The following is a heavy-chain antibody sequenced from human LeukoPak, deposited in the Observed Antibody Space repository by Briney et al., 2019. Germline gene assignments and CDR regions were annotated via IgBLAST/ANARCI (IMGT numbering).Heavy chain of an antibody. CDR3: AKGYGSGSSTYHFDY. CDR1: GFTFSSYA. J-gene: IGHJ4*02. Sequence: GGSLILSCAASGFTFSSYAMSWVRQAPGKGLEWVSAISGSGGSTYYADSVKGRFTISRDNSKNTLYLQMNSLRVEDTAVYYCAKGYGSGSSTYHFDYWGQGTLVTVSS. V-gene: IGHV3-23*01. CDR2: ISGSGGST. D-gene: IGHD3-10*01.